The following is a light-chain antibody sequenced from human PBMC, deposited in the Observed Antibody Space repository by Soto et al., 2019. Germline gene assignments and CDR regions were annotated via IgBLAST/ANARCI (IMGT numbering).Light chain of an antibody. V-gene: IGKV1-39*01. J-gene: IGKJ4*01. CDR3: QQSYSIPPH. CDR2: AAS. Sequence: DIHMTQSPSSLSASVGDRVTITCRASHSIRIYLNWYQQKPGKAPKLLIYAASSLQGGVPSRFSGSGSETDFTLTISSLQPEDFATYYCQQSYSIPPHFGGGTKVDIK. CDR1: HSIRIY.